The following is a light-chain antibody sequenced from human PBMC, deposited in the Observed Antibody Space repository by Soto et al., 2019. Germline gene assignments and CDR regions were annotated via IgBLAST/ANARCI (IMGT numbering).Light chain of an antibody. V-gene: IGLV2-8*01. J-gene: IGLJ3*02. CDR3: TSYVGNDIWV. CDR1: SRDVGAYKY. CDR2: EVT. Sequence: QSVLTQPPSASGSPGQSVTISCPGTSRDVGAYKYVSWYQQYPGKAPKLMIYEVTKRPSGVPDRFSGSKSGNTASLTVSGLQAEDEADYYCTSYVGNDIWVFGGGTKLTVL.